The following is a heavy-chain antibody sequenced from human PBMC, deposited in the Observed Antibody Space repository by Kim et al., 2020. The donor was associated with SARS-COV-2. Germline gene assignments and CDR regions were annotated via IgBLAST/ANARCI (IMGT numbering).Heavy chain of an antibody. J-gene: IGHJ6*02. CDR3: ARGLQLDYYYYYGMDV. V-gene: IGHV1-46*01. CDR1: GYTFTSYY. CDR2: INHSGGST. Sequence: ASVKVSCKASGYTFTSYYMHWVRQAPGQGLEWMGIINHSGGSTSYAQKFQGRVTMTRDTSTSTVYMELSSLRSEDTAVYYCARGLQLDYYYYYGMDVWGQGTTVTVSS. D-gene: IGHD6-13*01.